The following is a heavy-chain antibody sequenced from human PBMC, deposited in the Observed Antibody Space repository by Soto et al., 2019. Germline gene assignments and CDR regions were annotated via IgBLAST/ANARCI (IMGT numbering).Heavy chain of an antibody. Sequence: PSETLSLTCTVSGGSISSGDYYWSWIRQPPGKGLEWIGYIYYSGSTYYNPSLKSRVTISVDTSKNQFSLKLSSVTAADTAVYYCARVCTAMVPDTTYYYYYGMDVWGQGTTVTVSS. V-gene: IGHV4-30-4*01. CDR3: ARVCTAMVPDTTYYYYYGMDV. J-gene: IGHJ6*02. CDR2: IYYSGST. CDR1: GGSISSGDYY. D-gene: IGHD5-18*01.